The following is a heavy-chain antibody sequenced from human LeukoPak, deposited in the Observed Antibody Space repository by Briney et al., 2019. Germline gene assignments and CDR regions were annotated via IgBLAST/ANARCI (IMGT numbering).Heavy chain of an antibody. J-gene: IGHJ3*02. CDR1: GFTFSSYS. V-gene: IGHV3-21*01. Sequence: GGSLRLSCAASGFTFSSYSMNWVRQAPGKGPEWVSSISSSSSYIYYADSVKGRFTISRDNAKNSLYLQMNSLRAEDTAVYYCARDKSFPNAFDISGQGTMVTVSS. CDR2: ISSSSSYI. CDR3: ARDKSFPNAFDI. D-gene: IGHD1-26*01.